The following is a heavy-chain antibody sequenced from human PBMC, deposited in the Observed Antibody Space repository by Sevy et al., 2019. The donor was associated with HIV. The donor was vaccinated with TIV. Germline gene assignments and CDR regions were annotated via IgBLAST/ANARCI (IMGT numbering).Heavy chain of an antibody. D-gene: IGHD3-22*01. CDR2: INPTSGGT. J-gene: IGHJ4*02. Sequence: ASVKVSCKASGYTFTAYYMHWVRQAPGQGLEWMGRINPTSGGTNYAQKLQGRVTMTRGTSISTAYMELSRLRSDDTAVYYCASEPTVVWSTFGDSWGQGTLVTVSS. V-gene: IGHV1-2*06. CDR1: GYTFTAYY. CDR3: ASEPTVVWSTFGDS.